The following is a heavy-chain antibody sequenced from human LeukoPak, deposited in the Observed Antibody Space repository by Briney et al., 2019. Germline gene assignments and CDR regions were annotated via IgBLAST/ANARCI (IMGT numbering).Heavy chain of an antibody. CDR2: ISSTNSYI. CDR3: ARVNGRSGYVAFDY. Sequence: GGSLRLPCTASGFTFNTYTMHWVRQAPGNGLEWVSSISSTNSYIYYADSVRGRFTVSRDNAKNSLYLQMHSLSAEDTAVYYCARVNGRSGYVAFDYWGQGTLVTVSS. D-gene: IGHD5-12*01. J-gene: IGHJ4*02. V-gene: IGHV3-21*01. CDR1: GFTFNTYT.